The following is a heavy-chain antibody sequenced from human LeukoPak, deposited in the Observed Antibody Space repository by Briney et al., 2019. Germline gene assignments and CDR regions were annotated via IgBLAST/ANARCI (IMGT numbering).Heavy chain of an antibody. CDR1: GYTFTSYY. J-gene: IGHJ4*02. CDR3: ARAGAAGRKFDY. CDR2: INPSGGAT. D-gene: IGHD6-13*01. V-gene: IGHV1-46*01. Sequence: ASVKVSCKASGYTFTSYYMHWVRQAPAQGLEWMGIINPSGGATSYTQKLQGRVTMTRDTSTSTVYMELSSLGSEDTAVYFCARAGAAGRKFDYWGQGTLVTVSS.